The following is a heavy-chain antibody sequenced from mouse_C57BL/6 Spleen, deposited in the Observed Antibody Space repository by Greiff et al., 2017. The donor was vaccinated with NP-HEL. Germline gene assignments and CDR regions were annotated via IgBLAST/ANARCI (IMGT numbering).Heavy chain of an antibody. J-gene: IGHJ3*01. CDR1: GYTFTSYW. CDR3: AREEGGWSKAWCAY. D-gene: IGHD3-3*01. Sequence: QVQLQQPGAELVKPGASVKLSCKASGYTFTSYWMQWVKQRPGQGLEWIGELDPSDSYTNYNQKFKGKATLTVDTSSSTAYMQLSSLTSEDPAVYYCAREEGGWSKAWCAYWGQGTLVTVSA. V-gene: IGHV1-50*01. CDR2: LDPSDSYT.